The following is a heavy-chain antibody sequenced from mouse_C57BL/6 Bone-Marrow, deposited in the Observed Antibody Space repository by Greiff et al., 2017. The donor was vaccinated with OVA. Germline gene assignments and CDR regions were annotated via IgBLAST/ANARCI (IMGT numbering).Heavy chain of an antibody. Sequence: EVQLQQSGPGMVKPSQSLSLTCTVTGYSITSGYDWHWIRHFPGNKLEWMGYISYSGSTNYNPSLKSRISITHDTSKNHFFLKLNSVTTEDTATYYCAREGYDSAWFAYWGQGTLVTVSA. CDR2: ISYSGST. V-gene: IGHV3-1*01. CDR3: AREGYDSAWFAY. D-gene: IGHD2-4*01. CDR1: GYSITSGYD. J-gene: IGHJ3*01.